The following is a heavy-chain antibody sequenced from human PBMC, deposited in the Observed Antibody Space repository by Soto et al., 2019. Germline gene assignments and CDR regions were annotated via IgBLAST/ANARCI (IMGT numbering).Heavy chain of an antibody. CDR2: IYTSGST. Sequence: QVQLQESGPGLVKPSEPLSLTCTVSGGSISSYYWRWIRQPAGNGLAWIGRIYTSGSTNSNPSLKSRVTMSVDTSKNQFSMQLSSVTASDTAVYYCARDSYESSGYSRWGYGMDGWGQGTKVTAS. J-gene: IGHJ6*02. CDR1: GGSISSYY. D-gene: IGHD3-22*01. V-gene: IGHV4-4*07. CDR3: ARDSYESSGYSRWGYGMDG.